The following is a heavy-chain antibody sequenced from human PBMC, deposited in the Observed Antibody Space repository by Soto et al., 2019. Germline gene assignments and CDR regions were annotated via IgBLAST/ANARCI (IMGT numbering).Heavy chain of an antibody. Sequence: QVQLVQSGAEVKKPGSSVKVSCKASGGTFSTYAINWVRQAPSQGLEWMGGISPMSGTTNYAQKFQGRVTFSADESTSTAYMELRSLTSEDTAVYYCTTGIENCVAVHCRKNWFDPWGQGTLVTVSS. J-gene: IGHJ5*02. CDR3: TTGIENCVAVHCRKNWFDP. CDR2: ISPMSGTT. D-gene: IGHD2-21*01. V-gene: IGHV1-69*12. CDR1: GGTFSTYA.